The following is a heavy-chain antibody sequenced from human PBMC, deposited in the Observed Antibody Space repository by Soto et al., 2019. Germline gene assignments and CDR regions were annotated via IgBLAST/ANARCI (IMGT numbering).Heavy chain of an antibody. CDR2: INPNSGGT. V-gene: IGHV1-2*04. CDR3: ARGLYSGSYFYYYYGMDV. CDR1: GYTFTGYY. D-gene: IGHD1-26*01. J-gene: IGHJ6*02. Sequence: ASVKVSCKASGYTFTGYYMHWVREAPGQGLEWMGWINPNSGGTNYAQKFQGWVTMTRDTSISTAYMELSRLRSDDTAVYYCARGLYSGSYFYYYYGMDVWGQGTTVTVSS.